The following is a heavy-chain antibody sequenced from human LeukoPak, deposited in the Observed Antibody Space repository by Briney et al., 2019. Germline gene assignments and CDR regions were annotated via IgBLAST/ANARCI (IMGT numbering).Heavy chain of an antibody. Sequence: SETLSLTCTVSGVSISSYYWSWIRQPPGKGLEWIGYIDYSGNTNYNPSLKSRVTISVDTSKNQFSLKLSSVTAADTAVYYCARGEKRYCSSTSCHRSKYYFDYWGQGTLVTVSS. V-gene: IGHV4-59*12. CDR1: GVSISSYY. J-gene: IGHJ4*02. CDR3: ARGEKRYCSSTSCHRSKYYFDY. CDR2: IDYSGNT. D-gene: IGHD2-2*01.